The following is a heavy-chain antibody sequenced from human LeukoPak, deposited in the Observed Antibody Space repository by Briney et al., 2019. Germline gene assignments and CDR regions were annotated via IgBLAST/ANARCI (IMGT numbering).Heavy chain of an antibody. Sequence: SVKVSCKASGGTFSSYAISWVRQAPGQGLEWMGRIIPILGIANYAQKFQGRVTITADKSTSTAYMELSSLRSEDTAVYYCARGSVGATPVFDYWGQGTLVTVSS. CDR3: ARGSVGATPVFDY. CDR1: GGTFSSYA. J-gene: IGHJ4*02. V-gene: IGHV1-69*04. D-gene: IGHD1-26*01. CDR2: IIPILGIA.